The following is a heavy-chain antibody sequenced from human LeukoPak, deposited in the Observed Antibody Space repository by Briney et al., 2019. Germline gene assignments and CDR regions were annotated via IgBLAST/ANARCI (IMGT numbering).Heavy chain of an antibody. CDR1: GHTFTTSG. D-gene: IGHD4-17*01. CDR3: ARALTAVSQ. Sequence: ASVKVSCKASGHTFTTSGISWVRQAPGQWLEWMGWISAYNGNTNYAQKLQGRVTMTTDTSTGTAYMELRNLRSDDTAVYYCARALTAVSQWGQGTLVTVSS. CDR2: ISAYNGNT. J-gene: IGHJ4*02. V-gene: IGHV1-18*01.